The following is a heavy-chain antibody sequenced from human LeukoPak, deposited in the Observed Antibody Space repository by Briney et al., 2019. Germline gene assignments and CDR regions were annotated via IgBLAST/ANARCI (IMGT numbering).Heavy chain of an antibody. CDR3: ARDRSRMVRGIDALDL. Sequence: AGGSLRLSCAASGFMFSSNWMSWVRLAPGKGLEWVANIKEDGTETYYVDSVKGRFTISRDNAKNSLYLQMNSLRVEDTAVYYCARDRSRMVRGIDALDLWGQGTMVTVSS. CDR1: GFMFSSNW. CDR2: IKEDGTET. D-gene: IGHD3-10*01. J-gene: IGHJ3*01. V-gene: IGHV3-7*03.